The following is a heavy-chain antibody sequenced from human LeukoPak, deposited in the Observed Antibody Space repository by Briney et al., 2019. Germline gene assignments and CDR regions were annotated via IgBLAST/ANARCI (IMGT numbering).Heavy chain of an antibody. D-gene: IGHD6-13*01. CDR1: GYSFIGYS. V-gene: IGHV1-2*02. Sequence: ASVKVSCKASGYSFIGYSMHWVRQAPGQGLEWMGWINPNTGGTNYAQKFQGRVAMTRDTSISTAYMELSSLGSDDTAVYHCAREYVADSSPLFDYWSQGSLVTVSS. CDR2: INPNTGGT. CDR3: AREYVADSSPLFDY. J-gene: IGHJ4*02.